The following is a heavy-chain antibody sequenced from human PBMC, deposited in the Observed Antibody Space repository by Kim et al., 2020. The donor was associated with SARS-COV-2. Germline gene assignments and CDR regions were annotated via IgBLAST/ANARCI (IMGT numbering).Heavy chain of an antibody. CDR2: IYSGRNT. J-gene: IGHJ6*02. CDR3: AKNGFLAAYYAMDV. Sequence: GVLRLSCAASGFTVSSNYMSWVRQAPGKGLEWVSVIYSGRNTYYADSVKGRFTISRDNSKNTLYLQMNNLRVEDTAVYYCAKNGFLAAYYAMDVWGQGTTVTVSS. D-gene: IGHD6-25*01. V-gene: IGHV3-53*01. CDR1: GFTVSSNY.